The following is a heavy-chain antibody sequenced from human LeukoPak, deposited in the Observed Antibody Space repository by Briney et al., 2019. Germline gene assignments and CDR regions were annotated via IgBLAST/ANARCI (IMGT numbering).Heavy chain of an antibody. D-gene: IGHD3-22*01. Sequence: SETLSLTCAVSGGSISSGDYSWSWIRQPPGKGLEWIGYIYYSGSTHYNPSLKGRVTMSVDASKNHLSLKLSSVTAADTAVYYCARGLYDSSDYYYFDYWGQGTLVTVSS. CDR2: IYYSGST. V-gene: IGHV4-30-4*07. CDR1: GGSISSGDYS. CDR3: ARGLYDSSDYYYFDY. J-gene: IGHJ4*02.